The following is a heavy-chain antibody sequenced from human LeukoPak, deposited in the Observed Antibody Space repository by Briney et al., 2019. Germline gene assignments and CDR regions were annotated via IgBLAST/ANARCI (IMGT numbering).Heavy chain of an antibody. V-gene: IGHV1-3*01. CDR3: ARGNDYYGSGKTNWFDP. D-gene: IGHD3-10*01. CDR1: GYTFTSYA. Sequence: GASVKVSCKASGYTFTSYAMHWVRQGPGQRLEWMGWINAGNGNTKYSQKFQGRVTITRDTSASTAYMELSSLRSEDTAVYYCARGNDYYGSGKTNWFDPWGQGTLVTVSS. CDR2: INAGNGNT. J-gene: IGHJ5*02.